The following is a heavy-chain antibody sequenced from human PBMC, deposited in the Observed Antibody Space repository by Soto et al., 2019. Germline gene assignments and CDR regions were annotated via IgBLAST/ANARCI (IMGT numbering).Heavy chain of an antibody. V-gene: IGHV4-31*03. CDR1: GGSLSSGGYY. D-gene: IGHD6-13*01. CDR2: IYYSGST. Sequence: PSETLSLTCTVSGGSLSSGGYYWSWIRQHPGKGLEWIGYIYYSGSTYYNPSLKSRVTISVDTSKNQFSLKLSSVTAADTAVYYCARATYGRAAGGYYYYHYMDVWRKGTTVTVSS. J-gene: IGHJ6*03. CDR3: ARATYGRAAGGYYYYHYMDV.